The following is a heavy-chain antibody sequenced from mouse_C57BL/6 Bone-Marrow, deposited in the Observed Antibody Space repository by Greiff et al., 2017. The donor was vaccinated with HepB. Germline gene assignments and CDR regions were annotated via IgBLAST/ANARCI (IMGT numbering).Heavy chain of an antibody. V-gene: IGHV1-72*01. J-gene: IGHJ2*01. CDR2: IDPNSGGT. D-gene: IGHD2-10*02. CDR3: ARSVSGDVWYFDY. CDR1: GYTFTSYW. Sequence: VQLQQSGAELVKPGASVKLSCKASGYTFTSYWMHWVKQRPGRGLEWIGRIDPNSGGTKYNEKFKSKATLTVDKPSSTAYMQLSSLTSEDSAVYYCARSVSGDVWYFDYWGQGTTLTVSS.